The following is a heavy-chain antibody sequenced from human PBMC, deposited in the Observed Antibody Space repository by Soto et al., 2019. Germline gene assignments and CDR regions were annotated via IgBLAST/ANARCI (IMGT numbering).Heavy chain of an antibody. CDR3: ARDRPGIKTYEAFDI. Sequence: ASVQVSCQASGYTFTSYDINWVRQATGQGPEWMGWMSPNTGTIVYAQKFQGRVTMTRNTSTSTAYMTLSSLRSEDTAVYYCARDRPGIKTYEAFDIWGQGTTVTVSS. J-gene: IGHJ3*02. V-gene: IGHV1-8*01. CDR1: GYTFTSYD. CDR2: MSPNTGTI. D-gene: IGHD1-20*01.